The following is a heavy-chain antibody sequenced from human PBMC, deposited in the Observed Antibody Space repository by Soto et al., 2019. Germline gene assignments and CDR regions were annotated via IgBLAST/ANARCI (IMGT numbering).Heavy chain of an antibody. CDR1: GYTFTSYA. D-gene: IGHD1-26*01. CDR3: ARGGSLYWYFDL. V-gene: IGHV1-3*01. CDR2: INAGNGNT. Sequence: ASVKVSCKASGYTFTSYAMHWVRQAPGQRLEWMGWINAGNGNTKYSQKFQGRVTITRDTSASTAYMELSSLRSEDTAVYYCARGGSLYWYFDLWGRGTMVTSPQ. J-gene: IGHJ2*01.